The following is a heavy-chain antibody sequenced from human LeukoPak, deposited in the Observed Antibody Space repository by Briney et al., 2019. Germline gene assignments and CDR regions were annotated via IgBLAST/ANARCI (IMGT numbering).Heavy chain of an antibody. V-gene: IGHV5-51*01. D-gene: IGHD1-26*01. J-gene: IGHJ5*02. Sequence: GYSVGDPYKGSGYSFTSYWIGWVRQMPGKGLEWMGIIYPGDSDTRYSPSFQGQVTISADKSISTAYLQWSSLKASDTAMYYCARQVVGAHNWFDPWGQGTLVTVSS. CDR2: IYPGDSDT. CDR3: ARQVVGAHNWFDP. CDR1: GYSFTSYW.